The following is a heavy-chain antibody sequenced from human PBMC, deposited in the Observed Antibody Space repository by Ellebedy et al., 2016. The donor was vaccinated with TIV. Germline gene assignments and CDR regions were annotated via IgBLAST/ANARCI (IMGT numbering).Heavy chain of an antibody. Sequence: GESLKISCKGSRYSFTSYWIGWVRQMPGKGLEWMGIIYPGDSDTRYSPSFQGQVTISADKSISTAYLQWSSLKASDTAMYYCARQAVLGSSWYPRAFDYWGQGTLVTVSS. J-gene: IGHJ4*02. CDR2: IYPGDSDT. D-gene: IGHD6-13*01. V-gene: IGHV5-51*01. CDR3: ARQAVLGSSWYPRAFDY. CDR1: RYSFTSYW.